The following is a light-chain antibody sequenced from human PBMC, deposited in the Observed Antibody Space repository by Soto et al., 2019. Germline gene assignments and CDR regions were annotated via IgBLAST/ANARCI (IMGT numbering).Light chain of an antibody. V-gene: IGKV3D-15*01. CDR3: QQHNQWPIT. J-gene: IGKJ5*01. CDR2: YIS. CDR1: QSAGNF. Sequence: IVMTQSPATLSLSPGETASLSCRASQSAGNFLAWYQQKPGQAPRLLIYYISTRATGIPARFSGSGSGTEFTLTINSLQSEDSAVYDCQQHNQWPITFGQGTRLEIK.